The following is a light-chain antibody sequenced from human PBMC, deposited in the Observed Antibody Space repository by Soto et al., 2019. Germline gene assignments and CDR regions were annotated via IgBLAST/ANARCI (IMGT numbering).Light chain of an antibody. V-gene: IGKV3-11*01. Sequence: EIVLTQTTATLSLSPGERATLSCRASQGVSSYLAWHQQKPGQAPRLLIYDASNRATGIPARFSGSGSGTDFTLTISSLEPEDFAVYYCQQRSSWPITFGQGTRLEIK. CDR3: QQRSSWPIT. CDR2: DAS. J-gene: IGKJ5*01. CDR1: QGVSSY.